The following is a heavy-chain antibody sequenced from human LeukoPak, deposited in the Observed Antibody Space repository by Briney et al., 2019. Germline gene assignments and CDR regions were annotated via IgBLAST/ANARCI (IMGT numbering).Heavy chain of an antibody. D-gene: IGHD2-2*01. CDR3: YIVVVPAAMESGDAFDI. CDR1: GSTFSSYA. V-gene: IGHV1-69*13. J-gene: IGHJ3*02. CDR2: IIPIFGTA. Sequence: ASVKVSCKASGSTFSSYAISWVRQAPGQGLEWMGGIIPIFGTANYAQKFQGRVTITADESTSTAYMELSSLRSEDTAVYYCYIVVVPAAMESGDAFDIWGQGTMVTVSS.